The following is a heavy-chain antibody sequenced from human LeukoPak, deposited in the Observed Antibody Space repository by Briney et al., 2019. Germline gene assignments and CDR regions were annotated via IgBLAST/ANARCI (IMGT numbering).Heavy chain of an antibody. D-gene: IGHD1-14*01. CDR3: AKEKALPRAGIDY. Sequence: PGGSLRLSCAASGFTFSSYWMSWVRQAPGKGLEWVSALSGSGDSTYYADSVKGRFTFSRDNSKNTLFLQMNSLRAEDTAIYYCAKEKALPRAGIDYWGQGTLVTVSS. J-gene: IGHJ4*02. CDR2: LSGSGDST. CDR1: GFTFSSYW. V-gene: IGHV3-23*01.